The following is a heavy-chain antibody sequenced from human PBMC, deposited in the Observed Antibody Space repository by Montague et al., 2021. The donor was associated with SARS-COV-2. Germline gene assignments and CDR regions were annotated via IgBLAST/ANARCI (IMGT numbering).Heavy chain of an antibody. CDR1: GGSFSRYY. V-gene: IGHV4-34*01. CDR2: ISQSGNT. D-gene: IGHD2-15*01. CDR3: ARVGDGVVPSPILGVGPYYADYYMDV. Sequence: SETLSLTCAVSGGSFSRYYWCWIRQPPGQGLEWIGEISQSGNTKYNLSLQGRVPISLDTSRNQFSLKVSSVTAADTAAYYCARVGDGVVPSPILGVGPYYADYYMDVWGRGTTVTVSS. J-gene: IGHJ6*03.